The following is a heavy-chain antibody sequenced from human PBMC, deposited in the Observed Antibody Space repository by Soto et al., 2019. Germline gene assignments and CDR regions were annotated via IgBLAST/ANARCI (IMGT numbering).Heavy chain of an antibody. Sequence: ASVKVSCKASGYAFSGYSISWVRQAPGQGLEWMGWIYPYNGNTKYAQKLQGRVTMTTDTSTGTAYMELRSLTSDDAAVYYCARLVCSGDSCYSPVDYWGQGTQVTVSS. CDR3: ARLVCSGDSCYSPVDY. J-gene: IGHJ4*02. CDR2: IYPYNGNT. V-gene: IGHV1-18*04. D-gene: IGHD2-15*01. CDR1: GYAFSGYS.